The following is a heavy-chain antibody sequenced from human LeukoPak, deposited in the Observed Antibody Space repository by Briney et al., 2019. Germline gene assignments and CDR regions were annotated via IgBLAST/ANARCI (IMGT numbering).Heavy chain of an antibody. Sequence: PSETLSLTCTVSGVSISSYYWSWLRQPPGKGLEWIGYIYYSGSTNYNPSLNSRVTISVDTSNSQFSRKLSSVTAADTAVYYCASSHSSGYWFVGMDVWGKGTPVSVFS. D-gene: IGHD3-22*01. CDR2: IYYSGST. CDR1: GVSISSYY. J-gene: IGHJ6*04. V-gene: IGHV4-59*01. CDR3: ASSHSSGYWFVGMDV.